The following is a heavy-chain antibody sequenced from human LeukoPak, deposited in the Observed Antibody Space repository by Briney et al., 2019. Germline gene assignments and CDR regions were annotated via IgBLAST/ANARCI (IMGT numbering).Heavy chain of an antibody. D-gene: IGHD2-8*01. CDR1: GYTFTSYG. J-gene: IGHJ4*02. CDR3: ARGQLYCTNGVCYRYYFDY. Sequence: ASVKVSCKASGYTFTSYGINWVRQAPGQGLEWMGWINTDTGNPTYAQDFAGRFVFSLDTSVSTAYLQISSLKAEDTAVYYCARGQLYCTNGVCYRYYFDYWGQGTLVTVSS. V-gene: IGHV7-4-1*02. CDR2: INTDTGNP.